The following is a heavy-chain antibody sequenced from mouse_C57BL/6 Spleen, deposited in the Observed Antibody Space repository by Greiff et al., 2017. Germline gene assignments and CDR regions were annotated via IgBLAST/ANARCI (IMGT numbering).Heavy chain of an antibody. J-gene: IGHJ3*01. CDR3: ARPPYYDYDVGFAY. CDR2: INPNYGTT. V-gene: IGHV1-39*01. Sequence: EVQLQESGPELVKPGASVKISCKASGYSFTDYNMNWVKQSNGKSLEWIGVINPNYGTTSYNQKFKGKATLTVDPSSSTAYMQRNSLTSEDSAVYYCARPPYYDYDVGFAYWGQGTLVTVSA. CDR1: GYSFTDYN. D-gene: IGHD2-4*01.